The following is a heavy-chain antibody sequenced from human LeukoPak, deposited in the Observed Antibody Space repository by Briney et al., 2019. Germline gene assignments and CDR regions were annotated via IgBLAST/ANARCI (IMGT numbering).Heavy chain of an antibody. CDR2: IYTDGST. CDR1: GGSINNYH. J-gene: IGHJ4*02. CDR3: ARRDISSGWSFDY. V-gene: IGHV4-4*07. Sequence: SETLSLTCTVSGGSINNYHWSWIRQPAGKGLEWIGQIYTDGSTNYNPPLKSRVTMSMDTTEDRVSLTIRSVTAADTAFYYCARRDISSGWSFDYWGQGTLVTVSS. D-gene: IGHD6-19*01.